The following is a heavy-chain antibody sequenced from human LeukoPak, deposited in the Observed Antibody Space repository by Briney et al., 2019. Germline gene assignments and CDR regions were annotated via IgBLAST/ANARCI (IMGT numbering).Heavy chain of an antibody. J-gene: IGHJ4*02. Sequence: GGSLRLSCAASGFTFSSYAMHWVRQAPGKGLEWVALISYDGSNKYYADSVKGRFTISRDNSKNTLYLQMNSLRAEDTAVYYCASDSSSYFPNYLDYWGQGTLVTVSS. CDR3: ASDSSSYFPNYLDY. CDR1: GFTFSSYA. V-gene: IGHV3-30*04. CDR2: ISYDGSNK. D-gene: IGHD6-6*01.